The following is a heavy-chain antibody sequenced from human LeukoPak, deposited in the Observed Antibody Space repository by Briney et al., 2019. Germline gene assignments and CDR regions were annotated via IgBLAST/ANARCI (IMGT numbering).Heavy chain of an antibody. CDR1: GFTVSSNY. J-gene: IGHJ4*02. D-gene: IGHD6-19*01. CDR2: IYSGGST. Sequence: GGSLRLSCAASGFTVSSNYMSWVRQAPGKGLGWVSVIYSGGSTYYADSVKGRFTISRDNSKNTLYLQMNSLRAEDTAVYYCAKVQRAGQWLGPYFDYWGQGTLVTVSS. CDR3: AKVQRAGQWLGPYFDY. V-gene: IGHV3-66*01.